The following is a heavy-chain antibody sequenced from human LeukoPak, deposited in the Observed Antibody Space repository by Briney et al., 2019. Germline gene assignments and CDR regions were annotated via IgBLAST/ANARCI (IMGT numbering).Heavy chain of an antibody. D-gene: IGHD3-22*01. Sequence: PSETLSLTCTVSGGSISSGDYYWSWIRQPPGKGLEWIGYIYYSGSTYYNPSLKSRVTISVDTSKNQFSLKLSSVTAADTAVYYCARDAGDSMAFDIWGQGTMVTVSS. CDR1: GGSISSGDYY. V-gene: IGHV4-30-4*08. J-gene: IGHJ3*02. CDR3: ARDAGDSMAFDI. CDR2: IYYSGST.